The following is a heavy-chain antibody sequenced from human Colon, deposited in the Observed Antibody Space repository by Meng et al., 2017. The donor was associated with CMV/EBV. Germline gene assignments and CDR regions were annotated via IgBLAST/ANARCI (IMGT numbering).Heavy chain of an antibody. V-gene: IGHV2-5*02. J-gene: IGHJ4*02. CDR3: AHKSLPAAFFDY. Sequence: QITLKESGPTLVKSTQTLTLTCTFSGFSLNTYEVGVGWFRQPPGKAPEWLALIYWDDDKRYRSSLGNRPTLTHDASKNQVVLTMTDMDPVDTATYYCAHKSLPAAFFDYWSQGTLVTVSS. CDR1: GFSLNTYEVG. CDR2: IYWDDDK. D-gene: IGHD2-2*01.